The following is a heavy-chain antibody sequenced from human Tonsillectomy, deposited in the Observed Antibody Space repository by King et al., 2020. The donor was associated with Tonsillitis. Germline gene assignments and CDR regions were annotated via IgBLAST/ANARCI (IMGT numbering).Heavy chain of an antibody. CDR2: IKSDGSST. V-gene: IGHV3-74*01. D-gene: IGHD3-10*01. CDR1: GLTFSRYW. Sequence: EVQLVESGGGLVQPGGSLRLSCAASGLTFSRYWMHWVRQAPGKGLVWVSRIKSDGSSTSYADSVKGRFTISRDNAKNTLYLQMNSLRVEDTAVYYCARNYYYGSGGYYGLSDAFDIWGQGTMVTVSS. J-gene: IGHJ3*02. CDR3: ARNYYYGSGGYYGLSDAFDI.